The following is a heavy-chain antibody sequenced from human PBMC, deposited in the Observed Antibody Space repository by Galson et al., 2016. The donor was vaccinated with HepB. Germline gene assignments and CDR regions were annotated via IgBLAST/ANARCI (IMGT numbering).Heavy chain of an antibody. J-gene: IGHJ6*02. CDR1: GDSFSTYG. CDR2: IIPTFRTP. V-gene: IGHV1-69*13. CDR3: ARPKQDYSLYAMDV. Sequence: SVKVSCKASGDSFSTYGISWVRQAPGQGLEWMGGIIPTFRTPNYAQKLQGRATITADESTRTVYMELSRLTSEDTAVYYCARPKQDYSLYAMDVCGQGTTITVSS. D-gene: IGHD3-16*01.